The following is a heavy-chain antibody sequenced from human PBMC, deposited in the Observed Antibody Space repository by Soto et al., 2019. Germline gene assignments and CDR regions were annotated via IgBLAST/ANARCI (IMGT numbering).Heavy chain of an antibody. CDR2: IYYSGST. CDR1: GGSISSYY. CDR3: ARDLYVTGTTYYYYYMDV. D-gene: IGHD1-7*01. V-gene: IGHV4-59*01. J-gene: IGHJ6*03. Sequence: SETLSLTCTVSGGSISSYYWSWIRQPPGKGLEWIGYIYYSGSTNYNPSLKSRVTISVDTSKNQFSLKLSSVTAADTAVYYCARDLYVTGTTYYYYYMDVWGKGTTVTVSS.